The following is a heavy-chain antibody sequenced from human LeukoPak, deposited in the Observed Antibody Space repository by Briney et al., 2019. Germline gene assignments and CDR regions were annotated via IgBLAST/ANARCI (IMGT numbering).Heavy chain of an antibody. CDR1: GGSFSGYY. Sequence: NTSETLSLTCAVYGGSFSGYYWSWIRQPPGKGLEWIGSIYYSGSTYYNPSLKSRVTISVDTSKNQFSLKLSSVTAADTAVYYCARLDYYYYMDVWGKGTTVTVSS. CDR2: IYYSGST. J-gene: IGHJ6*03. V-gene: IGHV4-34*01. CDR3: ARLDYYYYMDV.